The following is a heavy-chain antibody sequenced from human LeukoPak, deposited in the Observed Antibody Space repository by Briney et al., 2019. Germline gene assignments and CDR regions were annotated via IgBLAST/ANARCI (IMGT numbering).Heavy chain of an antibody. V-gene: IGHV4-31*03. J-gene: IGHJ4*02. CDR2: IYYSGST. D-gene: IGHD3-3*01. CDR3: ARRAVYYDFWSGYGTYYFDY. CDR1: GGSISSGGYY. Sequence: PSETLSLTCTVSGGSISSGGYYWSWIRQHPGKGLEWIGYIYYSGSTYYNPSLKSRVTISVDTSKNQFSLKLSSVTAADTAVYYCARRAVYYDFWSGYGTYYFDYWGQGTLVTVSS.